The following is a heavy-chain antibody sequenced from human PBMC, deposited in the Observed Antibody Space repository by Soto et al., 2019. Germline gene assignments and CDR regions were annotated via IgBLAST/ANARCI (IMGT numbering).Heavy chain of an antibody. D-gene: IGHD3-16*01. CDR1: GFTFSRYW. CDR3: AKDLLWGKSDY. J-gene: IGHJ4*02. CDR2: INTDGTNT. V-gene: IGHV3-74*03. Sequence: EVQLVESGGGLVQPGGSLRLSCAVSGFTFSRYWMHWFRQDPGNGLVWVSSINTDGTNTQYADSVRGRFTVSRDNAKNTGYLQMISLRSEDTAVYYGAKDLLWGKSDYWGQGTLVVVAS.